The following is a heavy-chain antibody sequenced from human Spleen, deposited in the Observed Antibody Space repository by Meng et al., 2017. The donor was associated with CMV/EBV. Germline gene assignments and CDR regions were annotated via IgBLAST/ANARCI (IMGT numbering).Heavy chain of an antibody. CDR3: ARDIESQYDFWSGYYTPPDPSFDY. J-gene: IGHJ4*02. V-gene: IGHV3-48*04. CDR1: GFTFSSYS. CDR2: ISSSSSTI. Sequence: GESLKISCAASGFTFSSYSMNWVRQAPGKGLEWVSYISSSSSTIYYADSVKGRFTISRDNAKNSLYLQMNSLRAEDTAVYYCARDIESQYDFWSGYYTPPDPSFDYWGQGTLVTVSS. D-gene: IGHD3-3*01.